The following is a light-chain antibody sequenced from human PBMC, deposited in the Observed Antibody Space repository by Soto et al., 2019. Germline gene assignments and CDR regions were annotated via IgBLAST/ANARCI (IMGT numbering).Light chain of an antibody. CDR1: QSVSSN. J-gene: IGKJ1*01. CDR3: KQYNNWPRT. Sequence: EIVMTQSPATLSVSPGERATLSRRASQSVSSNLAWYQQKPGQAPRLLIYGASTRATGIPARFSGSGSGTEFTLTISSLQSEDFALYYCKQYNNWPRTFGKGAKVDIK. CDR2: GAS. V-gene: IGKV3-15*01.